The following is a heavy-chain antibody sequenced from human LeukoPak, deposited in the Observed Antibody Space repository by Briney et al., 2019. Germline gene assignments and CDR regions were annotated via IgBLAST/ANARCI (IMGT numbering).Heavy chain of an antibody. V-gene: IGHV3-30*02. J-gene: IGHJ6*02. D-gene: IGHD6-19*01. CDR2: IRYDGSNK. CDR1: GFTFSSYS. Sequence: GGSLRLSCAASGFTFSSYSMNWVRQAPGKGLEWVAFIRYDGSNKYYADSVKGRFTISRDNSKNTLYLQMNSLRAEDTAVYYCAKDPMIAVAGTFGFKNRNYYYYGMDVWGQGTTVTVSS. CDR3: AKDPMIAVAGTFGFKNRNYYYYGMDV.